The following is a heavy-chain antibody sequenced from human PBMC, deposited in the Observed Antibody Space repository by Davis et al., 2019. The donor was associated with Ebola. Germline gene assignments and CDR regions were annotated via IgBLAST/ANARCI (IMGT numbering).Heavy chain of an antibody. V-gene: IGHV4-34*01. Sequence: MPSETLSLTCAVYGGSFSGYYWSWIRQPPGKGLEWIGEINHSGSTNYNPSLKSRVTISVDTSKNQFSLKLSSVTAADTAVYYCVGFLEWNLDYWGQGTLVTVSS. CDR1: GGSFSGYY. J-gene: IGHJ4*02. D-gene: IGHD3-3*01. CDR2: INHSGST. CDR3: VGFLEWNLDY.